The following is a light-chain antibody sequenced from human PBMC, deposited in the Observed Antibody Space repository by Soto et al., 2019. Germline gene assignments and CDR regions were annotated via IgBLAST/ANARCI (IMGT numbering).Light chain of an antibody. CDR3: CSFAGRSTFWV. J-gene: IGLJ3*02. V-gene: IGLV2-23*02. CDR2: EVN. Sequence: QSALTQPASVSGSPGQSITISCSGTTSDVGGYDVVSWYQQHPGKAPKLRIFEVNHRPSGVSDRFSGSKSGNTASLPISGLQAGDEADYYCCSFAGRSTFWVFGGGTKVTVL. CDR1: TSDVGGYDV.